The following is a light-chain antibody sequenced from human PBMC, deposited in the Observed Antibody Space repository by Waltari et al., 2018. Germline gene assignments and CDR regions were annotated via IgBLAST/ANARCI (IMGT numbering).Light chain of an antibody. CDR3: SSYTSSSTRV. Sequence: QSALTQPASVSGSPGQSITISCTGTSSDVGGSNYVSWYQQHPGKAPKLMIYEVSNRPAGVSNLFSGAKSGNTASLTISGLQAEDEADYYCSSYTSSSTRVFGGGTKLTVL. CDR1: SSDVGGSNY. CDR2: EVS. J-gene: IGLJ2*01. V-gene: IGLV2-14*01.